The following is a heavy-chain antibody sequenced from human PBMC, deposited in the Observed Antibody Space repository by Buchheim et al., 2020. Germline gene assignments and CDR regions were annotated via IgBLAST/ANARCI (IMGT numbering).Heavy chain of an antibody. D-gene: IGHD2-8*01. J-gene: IGHJ4*02. CDR3: ARRSTSCNFDY. Sequence: QVQLQESGPGLVKPSQTLSLTCTVSGDSISSGDYCCTWVRQHPGKGLEWIWYLYYSGNTYYNPSLKSRVTISVDTSKNQFSLKLSTVTAAATAVYYCARRSTSCNFDYWGQGTL. CDR2: LYYSGNT. V-gene: IGHV4-31*03. CDR1: GDSISSGDYC.